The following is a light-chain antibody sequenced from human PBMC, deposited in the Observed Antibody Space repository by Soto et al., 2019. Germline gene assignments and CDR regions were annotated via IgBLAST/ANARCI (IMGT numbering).Light chain of an antibody. CDR2: GNT. Sequence: QSALTQPPSVSGAPGQRITISCTGSSSNIGADFDVYWYQQLPGAAPKLLIYGNTNRPSGVPDRFSGSKSGTSASLAITGLQVEDEADYYCQSYDRSLTGVFGTGTK. J-gene: IGLJ1*01. CDR3: QSYDRSLTGV. V-gene: IGLV1-40*01. CDR1: SSNIGADFD.